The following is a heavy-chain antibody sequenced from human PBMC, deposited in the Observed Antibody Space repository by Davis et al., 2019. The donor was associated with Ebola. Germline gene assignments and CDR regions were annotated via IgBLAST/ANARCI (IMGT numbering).Heavy chain of an antibody. CDR2: ISGYTGKT. J-gene: IGHJ4*01. V-gene: IGHV1-18*04. D-gene: IGHD3-22*01. CDR1: GYTFTVYY. Sequence: ASVKVSCKASGYTFTVYYMHWVRQAPGQGLEWMGWISGYTGKTRYAQEFQGRVTMTTDTSTNTAYMELRSLRSDDTAVYYCARDHFFDSSGYPLDYWGQGTLVTVSS. CDR3: ARDHFFDSSGYPLDY.